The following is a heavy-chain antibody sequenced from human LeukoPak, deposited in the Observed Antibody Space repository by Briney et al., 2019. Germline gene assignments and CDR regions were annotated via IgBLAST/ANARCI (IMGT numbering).Heavy chain of an antibody. V-gene: IGHV3-33*01. CDR2: IWYDGSNK. CDR3: ARKENILTGYYDH. D-gene: IGHD3-9*01. J-gene: IGHJ5*02. Sequence: GGSLRLSCAASGFTFRTYGMHWVRQAPGKGLEWAAVIWYDGSNKYYADSVKGRFTISRDNAWNSLYLQMNSLRAEDTAVYYCARKENILTGYYDHWGQGTLVTVSS. CDR1: GFTFRTYG.